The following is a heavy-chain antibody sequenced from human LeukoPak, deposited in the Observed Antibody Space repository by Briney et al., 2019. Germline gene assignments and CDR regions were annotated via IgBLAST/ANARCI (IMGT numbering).Heavy chain of an antibody. D-gene: IGHD6-13*01. V-gene: IGHV3-23*01. CDR2: VVGSGGTT. Sequence: GGSLRLSCAAFGFTFNFYAMNWARQAPGKGLEWVATVVGSGGTTYYADSVKGRFTISRDNSKNTLYLQMNSLRVEDTAVYYCAKDRSRQQLILDHWGQGTLVTVSS. CDR3: AKDRSRQQLILDH. J-gene: IGHJ4*02. CDR1: GFTFNFYA.